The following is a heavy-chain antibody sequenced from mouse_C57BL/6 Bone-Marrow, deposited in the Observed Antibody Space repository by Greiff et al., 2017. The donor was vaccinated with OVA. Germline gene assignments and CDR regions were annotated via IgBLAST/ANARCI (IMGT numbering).Heavy chain of an antibody. CDR2: IYPRSGNT. V-gene: IGHV1-81*01. J-gene: IGHJ3*01. CDR3: ASRGAYYYGSRAWFAY. D-gene: IGHD1-1*01. Sequence: QVHVKQSGAELARPGASVKLSCKASGYTFTSYGISWVKQRTGQGLEWIGEIYPRSGNTYYNEKFKGKATLTADKSSSTAYMELRSLTSEDSAVYFCASRGAYYYGSRAWFAYWGQGTLVTVSA. CDR1: GYTFTSYG.